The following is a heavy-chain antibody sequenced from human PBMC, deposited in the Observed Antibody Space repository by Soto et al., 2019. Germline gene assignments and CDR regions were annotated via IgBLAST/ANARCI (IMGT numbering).Heavy chain of an antibody. CDR3: AKGYGDYVREVAH. CDR1: GFAFTSYA. Sequence: DVQLLESGGALVQPGASLRLSCATSGFAFTSYAMSWVRQAPGKGLEWVSTIGGTGGTTYYADSVKGRFTISKDDSKNTVYLQMNSLRAEDTGIYYCAKGYGDYVREVAHWCQGTLVTVSS. D-gene: IGHD4-17*01. V-gene: IGHV3-23*01. CDR2: IGGTGGTT. J-gene: IGHJ4*02.